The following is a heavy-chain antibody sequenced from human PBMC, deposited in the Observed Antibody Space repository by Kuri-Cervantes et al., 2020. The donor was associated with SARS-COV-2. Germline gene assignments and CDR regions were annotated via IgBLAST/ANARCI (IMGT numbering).Heavy chain of an antibody. J-gene: IGHJ4*02. V-gene: IGHV3-30-3*01. CDR2: ISYDGSNK. CDR1: GFTFSSYA. CDR3: ARDHDITMVQGVYFDY. Sequence: GESLKISCAASGFTFSSYAMHWVRQAPDKGLEWVAVISYDGSNKYYADSVKGRFTISRDNSKNTLYLQMNSLRAEDTAVYYCARDHDITMVQGVYFDYWGQGTLVTVSS. D-gene: IGHD3-10*01.